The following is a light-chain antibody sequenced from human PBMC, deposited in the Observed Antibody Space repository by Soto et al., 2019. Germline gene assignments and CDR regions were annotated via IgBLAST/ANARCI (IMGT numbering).Light chain of an antibody. Sequence: EIVLTQSPGTLSLSPGERATFSCRASQSVSSSFLTWYQHRPGRPPRLLIYGASSRATGIPDRFSGSGSGTDFTLNINRVEPEDFAVYYCQQFGSSPLTFSGGTKVDIK. J-gene: IGKJ4*01. CDR1: QSVSSSF. V-gene: IGKV3-20*01. CDR2: GAS. CDR3: QQFGSSPLT.